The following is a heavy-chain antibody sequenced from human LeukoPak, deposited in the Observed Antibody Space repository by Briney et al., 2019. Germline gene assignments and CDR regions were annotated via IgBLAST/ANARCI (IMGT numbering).Heavy chain of an antibody. J-gene: IGHJ5*02. D-gene: IGHD3-3*01. CDR1: GYSLNELS. CDR3: ATSVGFLEWLSHLNWFDP. CDR2: FDPEDGET. Sequence: ASMKVSCKVSGYSLNELSMHWVRQAPGKGLEWMGGFDPEDGETIYAQKFQGRVTMTEDTSTDTAYMELSSLRSEDTAVYYCATSVGFLEWLSHLNWFDPWGQGTLVTVSS. V-gene: IGHV1-24*01.